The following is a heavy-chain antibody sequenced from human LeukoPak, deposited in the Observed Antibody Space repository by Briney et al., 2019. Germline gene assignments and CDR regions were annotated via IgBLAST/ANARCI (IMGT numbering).Heavy chain of an antibody. CDR1: GGAISSYY. Sequence: KPSETLSLTCAVSGGAISSYYWGWIRQPPGKGLEGIGYINYSGSSNHNPSLKSRVTISVDTSKNQFSLKLSSVTAADTAVYYCARGTIAMAGILDCWGQGTLVTVSS. CDR2: INYSGSS. CDR3: ARGTIAMAGILDC. V-gene: IGHV4-59*01. J-gene: IGHJ4*02. D-gene: IGHD6-19*01.